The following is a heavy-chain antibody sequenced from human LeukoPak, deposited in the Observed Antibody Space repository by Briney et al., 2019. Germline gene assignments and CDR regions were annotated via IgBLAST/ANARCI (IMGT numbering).Heavy chain of an antibody. CDR1: GGSISGHY. Sequence: SETLSLTCSVSGGSISGHYWSWIRQPPGKGLEWIGYIYYSGSTKYNPSLKSRVTISVDTSKNQFSLKLSSVTAADTAVYYCARLYDSSDYTNRLDPWGQGALVTVSS. D-gene: IGHD3-22*01. CDR2: IYYSGST. CDR3: ARLYDSSDYTNRLDP. V-gene: IGHV4-59*11. J-gene: IGHJ5*02.